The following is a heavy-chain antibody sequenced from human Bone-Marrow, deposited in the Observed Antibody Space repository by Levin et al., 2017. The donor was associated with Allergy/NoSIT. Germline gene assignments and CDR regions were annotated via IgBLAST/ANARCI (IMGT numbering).Heavy chain of an antibody. D-gene: IGHD3-10*01. Sequence: PGESLKISCAGSGFSFSNYDINWVRQAPGKGLEWVSSVNKDSYYTYYADSVKGRFTISRDNAKHSVDLQMNSLRAEDTAVYYGVRHFGENYWGQGTLVTVSS. CDR1: GFSFSNYD. J-gene: IGHJ4*02. CDR2: VNKDSYYT. CDR3: VRHFGENY. V-gene: IGHV3-21*01.